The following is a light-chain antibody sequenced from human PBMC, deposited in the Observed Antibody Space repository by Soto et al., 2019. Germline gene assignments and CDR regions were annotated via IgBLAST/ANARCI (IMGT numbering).Light chain of an antibody. CDR3: QSYDDSLSGHYV. J-gene: IGLJ1*01. CDR2: GNT. CDR1: SSNIGSTYD. Sequence: QSVLTQPPSVSGAPGQRVTISCTGSSSNIGSTYDVQWYQQLPGTAPKLLIHGNTDRPSGVPDRFSGSKSGTSDSLAITGLQADDEADYYCQSYDDSLSGHYVFGTGTKLTVL. V-gene: IGLV1-40*01.